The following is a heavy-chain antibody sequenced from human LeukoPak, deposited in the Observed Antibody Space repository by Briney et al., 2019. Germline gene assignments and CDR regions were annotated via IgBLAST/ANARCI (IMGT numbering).Heavy chain of an antibody. Sequence: GGSLRLSCAASGFTFSSYGMHWVRQAPGKGLEWVAVIWYDGSNKYYADSVKGRFTISRHNSKNTLYRQMNSLRAEDTAVYYCARVRGYSGYDADYWGQGTLVTVSS. CDR3: ARVRGYSGYDADY. CDR1: GFTFSSYG. V-gene: IGHV3-33*01. J-gene: IGHJ4*02. CDR2: IWYDGSNK. D-gene: IGHD5-12*01.